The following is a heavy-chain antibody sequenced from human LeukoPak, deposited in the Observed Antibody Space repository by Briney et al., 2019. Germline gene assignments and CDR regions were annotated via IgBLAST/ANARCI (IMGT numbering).Heavy chain of an antibody. J-gene: IGHJ4*02. CDR2: IKQDGSEK. CDR3: AGTIWGGPFDY. D-gene: IGHD7-27*01. CDR1: GFTFSSYW. V-gene: IGHV3-7*01. Sequence: PGGSLRLSCAASGFTFSSYWMSWVRQAPGKGLEWVANIKQDGSEKYYVDSVKGRFTISRDNAENSLYLQMNSLRAEDTAVYYCAGTIWGGPFDYWGQGTLVTVSS.